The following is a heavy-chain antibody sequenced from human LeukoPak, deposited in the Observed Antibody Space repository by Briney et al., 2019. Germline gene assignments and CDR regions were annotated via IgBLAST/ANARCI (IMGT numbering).Heavy chain of an antibody. CDR1: GFIFGGYW. V-gene: IGHV3-7*03. CDR2: TNPDGSIK. D-gene: IGHD3-16*01. J-gene: IGHJ6*02. Sequence: PGGSLRLSCAASGFIFGGYWMSWVRQAPGRGLEWVANTNPDGSIKYYVDSVNGRFTISRDNAKNSLYLQMNSLRAEDTAVYYCARALKYYYYGMDVWGQGTTVTVSS. CDR3: ARALKYYYYGMDV.